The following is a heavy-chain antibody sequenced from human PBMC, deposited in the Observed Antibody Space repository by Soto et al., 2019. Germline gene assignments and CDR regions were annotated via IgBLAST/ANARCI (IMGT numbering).Heavy chain of an antibody. CDR2: VRNRANSYTT. CDR1: GFIFSDHY. J-gene: IGHJ4*02. Sequence: PGGSLRLSCAASGFIFSDHYMDWVRQAPGKGLDWVGRVRNRANSYTTEYAASVKGRFTISRDDSKSSVYLQMNSLKTDDTAVYYCTRMTTVTPDFDYWGQGTLVTVS. V-gene: IGHV3-72*01. CDR3: TRMTTVTPDFDY. D-gene: IGHD4-17*01.